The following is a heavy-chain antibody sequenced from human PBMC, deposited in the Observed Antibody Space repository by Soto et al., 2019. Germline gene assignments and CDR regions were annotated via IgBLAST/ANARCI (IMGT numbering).Heavy chain of an antibody. Sequence: EVQLVESGGGLVQPGGSLKLSCAASGVTFSGSAMHWVRQASGKGLEWVGRIRSKANSYATAYAASVKGRFTISRDDSKNTAYLQMNSLKTEDTAVYYCTTDTAMVSFGYYGMEVWGQGTTVTVYS. J-gene: IGHJ6*02. D-gene: IGHD5-18*01. CDR3: TTDTAMVSFGYYGMEV. CDR1: GVTFSGSA. V-gene: IGHV3-73*01. CDR2: IRSKANSYAT.